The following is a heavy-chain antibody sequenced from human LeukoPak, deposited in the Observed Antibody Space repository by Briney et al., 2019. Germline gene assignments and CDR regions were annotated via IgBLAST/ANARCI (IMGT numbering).Heavy chain of an antibody. D-gene: IGHD1-26*01. CDR2: IYYSGST. CDR1: GGSISSYY. J-gene: IGHJ4*02. V-gene: IGHV4-59*01. CDR3: ARAPRYSGGYYFDY. Sequence: SETLSLTCTVSGGSISSYYWSWIRQPPGKGLEWIGYIYYSGSTNYNPSLKSRVTISVDTSKNQFSLKLSSVTAADTAVYYCARAPRYSGGYYFDYWGQGTLVTVSS.